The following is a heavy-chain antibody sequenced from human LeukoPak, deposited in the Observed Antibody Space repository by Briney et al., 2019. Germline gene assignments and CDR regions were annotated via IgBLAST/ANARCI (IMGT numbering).Heavy chain of an antibody. CDR2: VTHSGITT. CDR3: AKAYDAGTYSRHYFYDY. D-gene: IGHD3-10*01. Sequence: SGGSLRLSCTASGFTFSTYAMSWVHQAPGKGLEWVSTVTHSGITTYYADSVKGGFTISRDNSKNTLYLQMNSLRAEDAALYSCAKAYDAGTYSRHYFYDYWGQGTLVTVSS. J-gene: IGHJ4*02. CDR1: GFTFSTYA. V-gene: IGHV3-23*01.